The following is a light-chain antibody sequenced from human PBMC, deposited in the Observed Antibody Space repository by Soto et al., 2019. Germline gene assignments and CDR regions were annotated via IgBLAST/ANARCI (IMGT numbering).Light chain of an antibody. V-gene: IGLV6-57*01. CDR2: EDN. CDR3: QSYDSSHVV. J-gene: IGLJ2*01. CDR1: SGSIASNY. Sequence: NFMLTQPHSVSASPGKTVTISCTRSSGSIASNYVQWYQQRPGSSPTTVIYEDNQRPSAVPDRFSGSIDSSSNSASLTISGLKTEDEADYYCQSYDSSHVVFGGGTQLTVL.